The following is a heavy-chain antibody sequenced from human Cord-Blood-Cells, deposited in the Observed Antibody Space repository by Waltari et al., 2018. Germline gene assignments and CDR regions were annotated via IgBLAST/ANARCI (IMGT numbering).Heavy chain of an antibody. J-gene: IGHJ5*02. D-gene: IGHD2-8*01. CDR1: GGSISSSSYY. V-gene: IGHV4-39*01. Sequence: QLQLQESGPGLVKPSETLSLTCTVSGGSISSSSYYWGWIRQPPGKGLEWIGSIYYSGTTDYNPPRKSRVTISVDTSKNQFSLKLSSVTAADTAVYYCARRLQYMYVPYNWFDPWGQGTLVTVSS. CDR3: ARRLQYMYVPYNWFDP. CDR2: IYYSGTT.